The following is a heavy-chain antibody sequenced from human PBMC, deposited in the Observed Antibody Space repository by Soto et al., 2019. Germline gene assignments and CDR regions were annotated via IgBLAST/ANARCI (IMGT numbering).Heavy chain of an antibody. V-gene: IGHV1-69*11. J-gene: IGHJ6*02. D-gene: IGHD4-4*01. CDR3: ARDDSNYPGRYGMDV. CDR2: IIPILGTA. Sequence: QVQLVQSGAEVKKPGYSVKVSCKAPGGTFGTYGISWVRQAPGQGLECMGRIIPILGTANYAQMFQGRVTISADESTSTGYMELSSLRSEDTAVYYCARDDSNYPGRYGMDVWGQGTTVTVSS. CDR1: GGTFGTYG.